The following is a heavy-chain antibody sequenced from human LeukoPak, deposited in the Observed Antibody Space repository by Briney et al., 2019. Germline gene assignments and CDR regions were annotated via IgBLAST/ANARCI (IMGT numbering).Heavy chain of an antibody. J-gene: IGHJ5*02. CDR1: GYSFSIYG. Sequence: ASVKVSCKASGYSFSIYGISWVRQAPGQGLEWVGWISVYNGDTNYSQKLQGRVTMTTDTSTSTAYMELRSLRSDDTAVYYCARGITVTTFRNYFDPWGQGTLVTVSS. D-gene: IGHD4-17*01. CDR3: ARGITVTTFRNYFDP. V-gene: IGHV1-18*04. CDR2: ISVYNGDT.